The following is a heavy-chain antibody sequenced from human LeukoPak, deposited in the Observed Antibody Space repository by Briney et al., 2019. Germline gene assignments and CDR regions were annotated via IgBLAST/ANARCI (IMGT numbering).Heavy chain of an antibody. J-gene: IGHJ4*02. CDR3: ARAGPPVIVVVTASPDPYFDY. CDR1: GYTFTSYG. CDR2: INPSGGST. D-gene: IGHD2-21*02. V-gene: IGHV1-46*01. Sequence: ASVKVSCKASGYTFTSYGISWVRQAPGQGLEWMGIINPSGGSTSYAQKFQGRVTMTRDTSTSTVYMELSSLRSEDTAVYYCARAGPPVIVVVTASPDPYFDYWGQGTLVTVSS.